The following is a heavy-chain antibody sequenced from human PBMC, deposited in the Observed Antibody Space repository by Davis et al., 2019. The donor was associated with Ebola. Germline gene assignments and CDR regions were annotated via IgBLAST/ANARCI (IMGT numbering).Heavy chain of an antibody. CDR3: VKDMIEEGLSSPHPDFQH. CDR1: GFTFGDYA. Sequence: GESLKISCTASGFTFGDYAMSWVRQAPGKGLEWVAFIRYDGSNKYYADSVKGRFTISRDNSKNTLYLQLNSLRAGDTAVYYCVKDMIEEGLSSPHPDFQHWGQGTLVTVSS. D-gene: IGHD3-22*01. CDR2: IRYDGSNK. J-gene: IGHJ1*01. V-gene: IGHV3-30*02.